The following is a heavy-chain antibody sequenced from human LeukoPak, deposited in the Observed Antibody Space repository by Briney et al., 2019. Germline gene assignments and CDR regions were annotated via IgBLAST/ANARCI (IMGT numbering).Heavy chain of an antibody. CDR1: GFTFSNYS. D-gene: IGHD3-10*01. J-gene: IGHJ2*01. V-gene: IGHV3-30*18. CDR3: AKDSGVIAGHWYFDL. CDR2: ISDDGSSK. Sequence: GGSLRLSCTASGFTFSNYSMHWVRQAPGKGLDWVAIISDDGSSKYYADSVQGRVTISRDNSKNTLYLQVGSLRDEDTAVYYCAKDSGVIAGHWYFDLWGRGTLVSVSS.